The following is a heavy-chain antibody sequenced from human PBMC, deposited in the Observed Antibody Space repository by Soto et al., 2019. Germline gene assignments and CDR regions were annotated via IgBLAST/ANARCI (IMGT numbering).Heavy chain of an antibody. D-gene: IGHD6-13*01. V-gene: IGHV3-30-3*01. Sequence: GGSLRLSCAASGFTFSSYAMHWVRQAPGKGLEWVAVISYDGSNKYYADSVKGRFTISRDNSQNTLYLQMNSLRAEDTAVYYCARDQGIAAAGIDYWGQGTLVTVSS. CDR3: ARDQGIAAAGIDY. CDR1: GFTFSSYA. J-gene: IGHJ4*02. CDR2: ISYDGSNK.